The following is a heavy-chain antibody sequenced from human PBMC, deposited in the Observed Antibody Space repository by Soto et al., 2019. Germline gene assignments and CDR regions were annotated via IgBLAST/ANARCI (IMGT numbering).Heavy chain of an antibody. Sequence: GGSLRLSCAASGFTFSSYSMNWVRQAPGKGLEWVSYISSSSTIYYADSVKGRFTISRDNAKNSLYLQMNSLRYEDTAVYYCARDPPQITMIVVVPDAFDIWGQGTMVTVSS. CDR1: GFTFSSYS. J-gene: IGHJ3*02. CDR2: ISSSSTI. CDR3: ARDPPQITMIVVVPDAFDI. V-gene: IGHV3-48*02. D-gene: IGHD3-22*01.